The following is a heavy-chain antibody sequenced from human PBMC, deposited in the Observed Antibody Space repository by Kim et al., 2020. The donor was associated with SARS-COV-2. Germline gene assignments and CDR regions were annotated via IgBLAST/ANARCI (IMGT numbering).Heavy chain of an antibody. V-gene: IGHV3-30*18. Sequence: GGSLRLSCAASGFTFSSYGMHWVRQAPGKGLEWVAVISYDGSNKYYADSVKGRFTISRDNSKNTLYLQMNSLRAEDTAVYYCAKDLDSSSWYEPLYYYY. CDR3: AKDLDSSSWYEPLYYYY. CDR2: ISYDGSNK. J-gene: IGHJ6*03. D-gene: IGHD6-13*01. CDR1: GFTFSSYG.